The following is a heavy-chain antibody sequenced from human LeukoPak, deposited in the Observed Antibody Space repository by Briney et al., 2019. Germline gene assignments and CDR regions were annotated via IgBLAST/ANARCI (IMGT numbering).Heavy chain of an antibody. CDR3: AQKAPYSRGYSQN. V-gene: IGHV4-59*01. CDR1: GGSITAYY. Sequence: SETLSLTCTVSGGSITAYYWSWIRQPPGKGLEWIGYIYHSGTTNYNPSLKSRVTISVDTSKSQFSLRLTSVTAADTAVYYCAQKAPYSRGYSQNWGQGTLVTVSS. J-gene: IGHJ1*01. D-gene: IGHD2-15*01. CDR2: IYHSGTT.